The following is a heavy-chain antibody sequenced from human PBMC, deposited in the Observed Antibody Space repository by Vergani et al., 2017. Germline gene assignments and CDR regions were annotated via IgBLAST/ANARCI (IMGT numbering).Heavy chain of an antibody. Sequence: QVHLVQSGAEVKKPGASVKVSCKASGGTFSSYAISWVRQAPGQGLEWMGGIIPIFGTANYAQKFQGRVTITADDSTSTAYMELSSLRSEDTAVYYCARGSSGKSSTRLYYGMDVWGQGTTVTVSS. CDR1: GGTFSSYA. CDR3: ARGSSGKSSTRLYYGMDV. D-gene: IGHD2-2*01. V-gene: IGHV1-69*12. CDR2: IIPIFGTA. J-gene: IGHJ6*02.